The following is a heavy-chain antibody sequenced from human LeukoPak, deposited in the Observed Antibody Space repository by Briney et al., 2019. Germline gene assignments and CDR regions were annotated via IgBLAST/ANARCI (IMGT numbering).Heavy chain of an antibody. D-gene: IGHD3-10*01. V-gene: IGHV1-2*02. CDR3: ARGAGSYYGDYYYYYYMDV. Sequence: ASVKVSCKASGYTFTGYYMHWVRQAPGQGLEWMGWINPNSGGTNYAQKFQGRVTITADKSTSTAYMELSSLRSEDTAVYYCARGAGSYYGDYYYYYYMDVWGKGTTVTVSS. J-gene: IGHJ6*03. CDR2: INPNSGGT. CDR1: GYTFTGYY.